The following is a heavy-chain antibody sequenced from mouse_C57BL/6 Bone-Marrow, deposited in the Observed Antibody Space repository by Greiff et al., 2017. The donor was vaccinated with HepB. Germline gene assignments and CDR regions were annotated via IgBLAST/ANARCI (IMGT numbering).Heavy chain of an antibody. CDR3: ARPLYYYGSSYGGYFDV. CDR1: GFTFSDYG. CDR2: ISSGSSTI. D-gene: IGHD1-1*01. J-gene: IGHJ1*03. V-gene: IGHV5-17*01. Sequence: EVKVVESGGGLVKPGGSLKLSCAASGFTFSDYGMHWVRQAPEKGLEWVAYISSGSSTIYYADTVKGRFTISRDNAKNTLFLQMTSLRSEDTAMYYCARPLYYYGSSYGGYFDVWGTGTTVTVSS.